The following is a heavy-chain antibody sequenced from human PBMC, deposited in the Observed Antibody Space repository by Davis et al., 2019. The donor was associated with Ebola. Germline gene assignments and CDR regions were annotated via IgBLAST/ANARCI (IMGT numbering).Heavy chain of an antibody. Sequence: GESLKISCKGSGYSFTSYWIGWVRQMPGKGLEWMGIIYPGDSDTRYSPSFQGQVTISADKSISTAYLQWSSLKASDTAMYYCATSLAITFGGVIVIDAFDIWGQGTMVTVSS. V-gene: IGHV5-51*01. D-gene: IGHD3-16*02. CDR1: GYSFTSYW. CDR3: ATSLAITFGGVIVIDAFDI. CDR2: IYPGDSDT. J-gene: IGHJ3*02.